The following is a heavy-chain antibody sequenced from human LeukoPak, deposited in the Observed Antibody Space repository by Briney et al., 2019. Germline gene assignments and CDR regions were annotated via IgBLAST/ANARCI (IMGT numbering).Heavy chain of an antibody. D-gene: IGHD6-19*01. Sequence: GGSLRLSCVASGFTFSSSWMHWVRQAPGKGLVWVSRIYSDGRTTDYADSVRGRFTISRDNAKNMLYLQMSGLNAEDTAVYYCVRETFIAMVGSHALDIWGQGTMVTVSS. J-gene: IGHJ3*02. CDR2: IYSDGRTT. CDR1: GFTFSSSW. V-gene: IGHV3-74*01. CDR3: VRETFIAMVGSHALDI.